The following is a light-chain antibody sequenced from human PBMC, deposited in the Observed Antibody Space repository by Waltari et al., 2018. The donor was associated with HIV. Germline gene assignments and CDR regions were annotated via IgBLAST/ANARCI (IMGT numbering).Light chain of an antibody. J-gene: IGKJ1*01. Sequence: DVVMTQSPLSLPVTLGQPASISCRSSQSLVYNDVNTYLNWFQQRPGQSPRRLIYKVSNRDSGVPDRFSGSGSGTDFTLRISRVEAEDVGVYYCMQGTHWPPVFGQGTKVEIK. V-gene: IGKV2-30*01. CDR1: QSLVYNDVNTY. CDR2: KVS. CDR3: MQGTHWPPV.